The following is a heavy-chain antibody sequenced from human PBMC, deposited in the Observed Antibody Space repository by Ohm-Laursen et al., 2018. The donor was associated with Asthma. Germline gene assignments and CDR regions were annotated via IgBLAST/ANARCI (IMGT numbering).Heavy chain of an antibody. V-gene: IGHV3-30*03. CDR1: GFTFSSYG. D-gene: IGHD3-16*01. CDR3: ATSKRGYDYVWGSYYY. Sequence: RSLRLSCSASGFTFSSYGMHWVRQAPGKGLEWEAVISYDGSNKYYADSVKGRFTISRDNSKNTLYLQMNSLRAEDTAVYYCATSKRGYDYVWGSYYYWGQGTLVTVSS. CDR2: ISYDGSNK. J-gene: IGHJ4*02.